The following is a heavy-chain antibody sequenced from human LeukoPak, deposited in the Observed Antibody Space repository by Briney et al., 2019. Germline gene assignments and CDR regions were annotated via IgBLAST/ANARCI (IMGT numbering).Heavy chain of an antibody. Sequence: GGSLRLSCAVSGFTFSTYTMNWVRQAPGKGLVWVSRINSDGSSTSYADSVKGRFTISRDNAKNTLYLQMNSLRAEDTAVYYCARDFEWELPDWGQGTLVTVSS. J-gene: IGHJ4*02. D-gene: IGHD1-26*01. CDR2: INSDGSST. CDR3: ARDFEWELPD. V-gene: IGHV3-74*01. CDR1: GFTFSTYT.